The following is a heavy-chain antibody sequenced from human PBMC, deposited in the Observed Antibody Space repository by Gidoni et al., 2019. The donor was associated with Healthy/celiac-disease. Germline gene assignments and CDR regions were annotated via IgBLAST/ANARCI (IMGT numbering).Heavy chain of an antibody. V-gene: IGHV3-21*01. Sequence: EVQLVESGGGLFKPGGSLRLPGEASGFTFRTYSMNWVRQAPGKGLEWVSSISSSSSYIYYADSVKGRFTISRDNAKNSLYLQMNSLRAEDTAVYYCARDLNRITGTTWNAFDIWGQGTMVTVSS. CDR3: ARDLNRITGTTWNAFDI. CDR1: GFTFRTYS. J-gene: IGHJ3*02. CDR2: ISSSSSYI. D-gene: IGHD1-20*01.